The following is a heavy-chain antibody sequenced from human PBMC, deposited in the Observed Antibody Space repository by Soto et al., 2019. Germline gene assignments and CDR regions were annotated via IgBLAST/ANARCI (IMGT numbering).Heavy chain of an antibody. J-gene: IGHJ6*02. CDR3: ARGSSIAGLYYGMDV. D-gene: IGHD6-6*01. CDR1: GGSISSGGYY. V-gene: IGHV4-31*03. Sequence: QVQLQESGPGLVKPSQTLSLTCTVSGGSISSGGYYWTWIRQHPGKGLEWIGYNYYSGITYYNPSLKSRVTISQEPSKNQFSLKLGSVTAADTAVYYCARGSSIAGLYYGMDVWGQGTTVTVSS. CDR2: NYYSGIT.